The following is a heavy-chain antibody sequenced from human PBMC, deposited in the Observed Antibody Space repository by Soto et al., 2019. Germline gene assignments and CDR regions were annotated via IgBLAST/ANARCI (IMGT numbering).Heavy chain of an antibody. D-gene: IGHD4-4*01. CDR3: VKPPVITASYYYYDMDV. J-gene: IGHJ6*02. Sequence: GGSLRLSCAASGFTFSTYPMSWVRQAPGKGLEWVSGISGSGISTYYTDCVKGRFTISRDNSKNTVFLQMNSLRDEDTAVYYCVKPPVITASYYYYDMDVWGQGTTVTVSS. V-gene: IGHV3-23*01. CDR1: GFTFSTYP. CDR2: ISGSGIST.